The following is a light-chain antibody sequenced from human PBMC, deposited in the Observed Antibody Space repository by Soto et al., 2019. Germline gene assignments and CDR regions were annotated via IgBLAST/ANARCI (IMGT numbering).Light chain of an antibody. CDR3: QHRKSWPLT. Sequence: EIVLTQSPATLSLSPGERATLSCRASQSVGSYLAWYQQKPGQAPRLLIYDASNRATGIPARFSGSGSGTDFTLTISSLEPEDFAVYYCQHRKSWPLTFGGGTKVEIK. CDR2: DAS. CDR1: QSVGSY. J-gene: IGKJ4*01. V-gene: IGKV3-11*01.